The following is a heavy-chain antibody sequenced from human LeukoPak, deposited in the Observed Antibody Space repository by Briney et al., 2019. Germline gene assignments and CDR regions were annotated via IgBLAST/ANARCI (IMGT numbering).Heavy chain of an antibody. CDR1: GFTFSSYS. V-gene: IGHV3-21*01. J-gene: IGHJ3*02. CDR3: ARGGIVVVPAARSAFDI. CDR2: ISSSSYI. Sequence: IPGGSLRLSCAASGFTFSSYSMNWVRQAPGKGLEWVSSISSSSYIYYADSVKGRFTISRDNAKNSLYLQMNSLRAEDTAVYYCARGGIVVVPAARSAFDIWGQGTMVTVSS. D-gene: IGHD2-2*01.